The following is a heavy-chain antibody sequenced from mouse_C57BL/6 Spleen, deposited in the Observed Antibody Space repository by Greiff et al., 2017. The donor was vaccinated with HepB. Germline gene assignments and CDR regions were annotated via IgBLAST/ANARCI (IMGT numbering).Heavy chain of an antibody. D-gene: IGHD1-1*01. CDR2: IYPGSGST. CDR1: GYTFTSYW. Sequence: QVHVKQSGAELVKPGASVKMSCKASGYTFTSYWITWVKQRPGQGLEWIGDIYPGSGSTNYNEKFKSKATLTVDTSSSTAYMQLSSLTSEDSAVYYCARYDYGSRAYWGQGTTLTVSS. CDR3: ARYDYGSRAY. J-gene: IGHJ2*01. V-gene: IGHV1-55*01.